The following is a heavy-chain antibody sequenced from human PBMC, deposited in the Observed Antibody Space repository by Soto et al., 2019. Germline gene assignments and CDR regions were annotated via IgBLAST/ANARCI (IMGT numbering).Heavy chain of an antibody. CDR3: ARNLRQPDLRFHT. CDR2: RWDDGSNK. D-gene: IGHD1-1*01. Sequence: GGSLRLSGAAAGGTFSSYGMHWVRQAPVKGLEGGAGRWDDGSNKYYADSVKGGLTISRDNSKNTRYLTMNSQGDEETAVYYCARNLRQPDLRFHTWGQEKLVTASS. V-gene: IGHV3-33*01. CDR1: GGTFSSYG. J-gene: IGHJ5*02.